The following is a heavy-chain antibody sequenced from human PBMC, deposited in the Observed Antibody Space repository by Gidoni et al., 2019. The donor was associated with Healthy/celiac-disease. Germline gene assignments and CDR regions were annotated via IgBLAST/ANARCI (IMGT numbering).Heavy chain of an antibody. CDR2: IYYSGST. D-gene: IGHD6-13*01. J-gene: IGHJ1*01. Sequence: QVQLQESGPGLVTPSQTLSLTCTVSGGSISSGGYYWSWIRQHPGKGLEWIGYIYYSGSTYYNPSLKSRVTISVDTSKNQFSLKLSSVTAADTAVYYCASGGRIAAAGAEYFQHWGQGTLVTVSS. CDR1: GGSISSGGYY. V-gene: IGHV4-31*03. CDR3: ASGGRIAAAGAEYFQH.